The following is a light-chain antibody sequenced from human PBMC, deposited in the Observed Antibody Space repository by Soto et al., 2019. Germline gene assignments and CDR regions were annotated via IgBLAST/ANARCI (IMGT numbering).Light chain of an antibody. V-gene: IGLV2-8*01. CDR3: SSYAGSSDIV. CDR2: AVT. J-gene: IGLJ1*01. Sequence: QSALTQPPSASGSPGQSVTISCTGTSSDVGGYNFVSWYQQHPGRAPKPIISAVTNRPSGVPDRFSGSKSGNTASLTVSGLQADDEADYYCSSYAGSSDIVFGTGTKVTVL. CDR1: SSDVGGYNF.